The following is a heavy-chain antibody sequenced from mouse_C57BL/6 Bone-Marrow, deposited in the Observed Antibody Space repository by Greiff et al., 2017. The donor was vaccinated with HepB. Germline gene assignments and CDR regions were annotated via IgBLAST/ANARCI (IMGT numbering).Heavy chain of an antibody. CDR1: GYSITSGYY. J-gene: IGHJ3*01. CDR2: ISYDGSN. CDR3: ARGPYDYGAY. Sequence: DVQLQESGPGLVKPSQSLSLTCSVTGYSITSGYYWNWIRQFPGNKLEWMGYISYDGSNNYNPSLKNRISITRDTSKNQFFLKLNSVTTEDTATYYCARGPYDYGAYWGQGTLVTVSA. D-gene: IGHD2-4*01. V-gene: IGHV3-6*01.